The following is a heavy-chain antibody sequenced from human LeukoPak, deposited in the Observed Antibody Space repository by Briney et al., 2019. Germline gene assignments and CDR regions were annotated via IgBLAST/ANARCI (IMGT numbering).Heavy chain of an antibody. V-gene: IGHV4-30-4*07. CDR1: GGPISSGGYS. D-gene: IGHD5-12*01. CDR3: ASHSGGYAY. CDR2: IYYSDST. J-gene: IGHJ4*02. Sequence: QPSETLSLTCAVSGGPISSGGYSWSWIRQPPGKGLEWIGYIYYSDSTYYNPSLKSRVTISIDTSKNQFSLKLNSVTAADTAVYYCASHSGGYAYWGQGTLVTVSS.